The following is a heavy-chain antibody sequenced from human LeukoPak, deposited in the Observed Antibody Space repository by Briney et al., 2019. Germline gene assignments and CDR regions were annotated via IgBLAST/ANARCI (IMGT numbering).Heavy chain of an antibody. V-gene: IGHV1-18*01. J-gene: IGHJ4*02. CDR1: GYTFTSYG. CDR2: ISAYNGNT. CDR3: ARVTPHYYDSSGYEHIFDY. D-gene: IGHD3-22*01. Sequence: ASVKVSCKASGYTFTSYGISWVRQAPGQGLEWMGWISAYNGNTNYAQKLQGRVTMTTDTSTSTAYMELRSQRSDDTAVYYCARVTPHYYDSSGYEHIFDYWGQGTLVTVSS.